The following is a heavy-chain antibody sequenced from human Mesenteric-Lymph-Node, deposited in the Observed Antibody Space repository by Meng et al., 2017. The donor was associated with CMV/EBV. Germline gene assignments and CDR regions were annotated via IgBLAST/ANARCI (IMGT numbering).Heavy chain of an antibody. CDR1: GGSISSYY. CDR3: AGSVTILGVGRVWFDP. D-gene: IGHD3-3*01. Sequence: GSLRLSCTVSGGSISSYYWSWIRQPPGKGLEWIGYIYYSGSTNYNPSLKSRVTISVDTSKNQFSLKLSSVTAADTAVYYCAGSVTILGVGRVWFDPWGQGTLVTVSS. CDR2: IYYSGST. J-gene: IGHJ5*02. V-gene: IGHV4-59*01.